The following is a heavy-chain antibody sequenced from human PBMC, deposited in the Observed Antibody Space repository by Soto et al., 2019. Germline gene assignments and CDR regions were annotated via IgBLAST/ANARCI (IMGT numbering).Heavy chain of an antibody. CDR3: ARRSSGWYFDY. CDR2: IGGGGGGT. Sequence: EVQLLESGGGLVQPGGSLRLSCAASGFTFSSYAMSWVRQAPGRGLEWVSVIGGGGGGTSYEDSVKGRFTISRDNSKNTLYLQMNSLRAEDTAGYYCARRSSGWYFDYWGQGTLVTVSS. V-gene: IGHV3-23*01. J-gene: IGHJ4*02. CDR1: GFTFSSYA. D-gene: IGHD6-19*01.